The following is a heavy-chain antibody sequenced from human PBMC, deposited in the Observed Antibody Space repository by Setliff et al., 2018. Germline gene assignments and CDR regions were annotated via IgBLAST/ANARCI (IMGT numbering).Heavy chain of an antibody. V-gene: IGHV5-51*01. J-gene: IGHJ4*02. Sequence: GESLKISCTASGYSFPSYWIGWVRQVPGKGLEWMGIIYPGDSHTRYSPSFQGQVTISADKSILTAFLQWTYLKASDSAMYYCARLGRNNSAPPGDYWGQGTLVTVSS. CDR2: IYPGDSHT. D-gene: IGHD6-25*01. CDR3: ARLGRNNSAPPGDY. CDR1: GYSFPSYW.